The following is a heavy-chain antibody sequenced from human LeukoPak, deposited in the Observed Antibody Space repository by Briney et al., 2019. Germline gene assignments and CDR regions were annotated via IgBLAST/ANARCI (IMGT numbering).Heavy chain of an antibody. J-gene: IGHJ4*02. Sequence: GGSLRLSCSASGFTFSSYAMNWVRQAPGKGLEWVSAISGSGGSTYYADSVKGRFTISRDNSKNTLYLQMNSLRAEDTAVYYCAKFTGYSSSHLDYWGQGTLVTVSS. CDR2: ISGSGGST. CDR1: GFTFSSYA. D-gene: IGHD6-13*01. V-gene: IGHV3-23*01. CDR3: AKFTGYSSSHLDY.